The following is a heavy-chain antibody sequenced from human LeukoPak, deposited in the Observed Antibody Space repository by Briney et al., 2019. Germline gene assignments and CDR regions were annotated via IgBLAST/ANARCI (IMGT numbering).Heavy chain of an antibody. CDR1: GFTFSSYA. Sequence: PGGSLRLSCAASGFTFSSYAMSWDRQAPGQGLEWVSGVSGSGSSTFYADSVKGRFTISRDNSKNILYLQMNSLRVEDTAVYYCAKSRVSSWGAIDYWGQGTLLTVSS. J-gene: IGHJ4*02. V-gene: IGHV3-23*01. CDR2: VSGSGSST. D-gene: IGHD6-13*01. CDR3: AKSRVSSWGAIDY.